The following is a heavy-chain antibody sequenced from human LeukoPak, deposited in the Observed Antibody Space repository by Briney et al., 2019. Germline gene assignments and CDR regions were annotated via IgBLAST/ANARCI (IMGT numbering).Heavy chain of an antibody. CDR1: GFTFSSYA. CDR3: AKGANSAYDRCFDY. J-gene: IGHJ4*02. CDR2: ISGGGST. V-gene: IGHV3-23*01. D-gene: IGHD5-12*01. Sequence: GGSLRLSCAASGFTFSSYAMNWVRQAPGKGLECVSTISGGGSTYYADSVKGRFTISRDNSKNTLYLQMNNLRAEDTAVYYCAKGANSAYDRCFDYWGQGTLVTVSS.